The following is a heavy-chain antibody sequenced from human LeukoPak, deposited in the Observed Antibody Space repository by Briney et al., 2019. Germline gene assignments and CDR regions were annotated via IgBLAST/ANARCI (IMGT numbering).Heavy chain of an antibody. CDR3: AEEGKAAAGHFDY. CDR2: ISYDGSNK. CDR1: GFTFSSYG. D-gene: IGHD6-13*01. J-gene: IGHJ4*02. V-gene: IGHV3-30*18. Sequence: PGGSLRLSCAASGFTFSSYGMHWVRQAPGKGLEWVAVISYDGSNKYYADSVKGRFTISRDNSKNTLYLQMNSLRAEDTAVYYCAEEGKAAAGHFDYWGQGTPVTVSS.